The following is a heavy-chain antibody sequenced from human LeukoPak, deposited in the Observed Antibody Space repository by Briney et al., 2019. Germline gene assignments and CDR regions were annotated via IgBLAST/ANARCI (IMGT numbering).Heavy chain of an antibody. D-gene: IGHD3-22*01. CDR2: ISGSGGST. J-gene: IGHJ4*02. V-gene: IGHV3-23*01. CDR1: GFTFSSYG. CDR3: AEDSVYDSSGYYY. Sequence: GGTLRLSCAASGFTFSSYGMSWVRQAPGKGLEWVSAISGSGGSTYYADSVKGRFTISRDNSKNTLYLQMNSLRAEDTAVYYCAEDSVYDSSGYYYWGQGTLVTVSS.